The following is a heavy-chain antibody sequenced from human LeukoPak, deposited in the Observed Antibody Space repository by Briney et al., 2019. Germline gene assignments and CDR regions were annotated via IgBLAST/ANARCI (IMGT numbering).Heavy chain of an antibody. CDR3: ARARIAAAGPFDY. V-gene: IGHV4-59*12. CDR1: GGSISTYY. Sequence: SETLSLTCTVSGGSISTYYWSWIRQPPGKGLEWIAYIYYSGSTNYNPSLKSRVTISVDTSKNQFSLKLSSVTAADTAVYYCARARIAAAGPFDYWGQGTLVTVSS. J-gene: IGHJ4*02. CDR2: IYYSGST. D-gene: IGHD6-13*01.